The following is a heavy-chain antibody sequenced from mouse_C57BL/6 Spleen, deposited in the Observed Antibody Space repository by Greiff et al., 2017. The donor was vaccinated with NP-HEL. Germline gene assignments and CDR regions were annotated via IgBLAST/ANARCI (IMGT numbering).Heavy chain of an antibody. J-gene: IGHJ4*01. V-gene: IGHV5-6*01. CDR2: ISSGGSYT. CDR1: GFTFSSYG. Sequence: EVHLVESGGDLVKPGGSLKLSCAASGFTFSSYGMSWVRQTPDKRLEWVATISSGGSYTYYPYSVKGRFTITSDNAKNTLYLQRSSLKSEDTARYYCARPRTGRDAMDYWGQGTSVTVSS. D-gene: IGHD4-1*01. CDR3: ARPRTGRDAMDY.